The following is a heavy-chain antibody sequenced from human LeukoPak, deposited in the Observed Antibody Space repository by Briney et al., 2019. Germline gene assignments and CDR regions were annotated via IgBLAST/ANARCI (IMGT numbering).Heavy chain of an antibody. V-gene: IGHV1-46*01. CDR1: GYTFTSYY. Sequence: ASVKVSCKASGYTFTSYYMHWVRQAPGQGLEWMGIINPSGGSTSYAQKFQGRVTMTRDMSTSTVYKELSSLRSEDTAVYYCARGPRITLIRGGQWYYYMDVWGKGTTVTISS. CDR3: ARGPRITLIRGGQWYYYMDV. D-gene: IGHD3-10*01. CDR2: INPSGGST. J-gene: IGHJ6*03.